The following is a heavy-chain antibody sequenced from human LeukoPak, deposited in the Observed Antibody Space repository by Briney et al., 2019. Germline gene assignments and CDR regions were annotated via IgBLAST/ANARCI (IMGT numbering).Heavy chain of an antibody. CDR2: IYYSGST. CDR1: GGPISSSSYY. D-gene: IGHD4-23*01. J-gene: IGHJ5*02. Sequence: SETLSLTCTVSGGPISSSSYYWGWIRQPPGKGLEWIGSIYYSGSTYYNPSLKSRVTISVDTSKNQFSLKLSSVTAADTAVYYCARGTTVVTPWFDHWGQGTLVTVSS. V-gene: IGHV4-39*01. CDR3: ARGTTVVTPWFDH.